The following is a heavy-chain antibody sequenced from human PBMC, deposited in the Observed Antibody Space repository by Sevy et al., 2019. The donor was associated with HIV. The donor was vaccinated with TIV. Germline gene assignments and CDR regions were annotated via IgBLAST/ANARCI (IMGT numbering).Heavy chain of an antibody. CDR3: ATTPYCGGDCYYNFDY. D-gene: IGHD2-21*02. Sequence: ASVKVSCKASGYTFTGYYMHWVRQAHGQGLEWMGWINPNSGGTNYAQKFQGRVTMTRDTSISTAYMELSRLRSDDTAVYYCATTPYCGGDCYYNFDYWGQGTLVTVSS. CDR1: GYTFTGYY. J-gene: IGHJ4*02. CDR2: INPNSGGT. V-gene: IGHV1-2*02.